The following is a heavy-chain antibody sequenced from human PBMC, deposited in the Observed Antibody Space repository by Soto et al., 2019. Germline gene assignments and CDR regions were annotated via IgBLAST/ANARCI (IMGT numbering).Heavy chain of an antibody. V-gene: IGHV3-30*18. CDR2: ISYDGSKK. CDR1: GFTFSSYV. CDR3: AKGSGWYDPRLDY. J-gene: IGHJ4*02. D-gene: IGHD6-19*01. Sequence: QVQLVESGGGVVQPGRSLRLSCAASGFTFSSYVMHWVRQAPGKGLEWVAVISYDGSKKYYADSVKGRFTISRDNSKNTLYLQTNSLRAEDTAVYYCAKGSGWYDPRLDYWGQGTLVTVSS.